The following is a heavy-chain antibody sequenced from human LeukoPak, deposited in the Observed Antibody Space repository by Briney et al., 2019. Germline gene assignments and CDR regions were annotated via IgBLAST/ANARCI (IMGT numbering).Heavy chain of an antibody. Sequence: SETLSLTCAVYGGSFSGYYWSWIRQSPGKGLEWIGFVHYSGSTKYNPSLESRVTISVDASKNQFSLKLNSVIAADTAVYYCARGPGSGFCSSGTCYSSPIGYWGQGTLVTVSS. CDR1: GGSFSGYY. CDR3: ARGPGSGFCSSGTCYSSPIGY. J-gene: IGHJ4*02. CDR2: VHYSGST. V-gene: IGHV4-59*01. D-gene: IGHD2-15*01.